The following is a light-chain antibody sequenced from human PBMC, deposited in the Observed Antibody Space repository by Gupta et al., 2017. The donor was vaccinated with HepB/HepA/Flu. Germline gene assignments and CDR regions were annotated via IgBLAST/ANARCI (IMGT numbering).Light chain of an antibody. J-gene: IGKJ2*01. Sequence: DIQMTQSPASLSASVGDRVTITCRSSQDIRDYLNWYQQKPGKAPRLLISGASTLQSGVPSRFSGSGSGTDFTLTITRLQPDDFAIFYCQQTDSIPHTFGQGT. CDR1: QDIRDY. CDR2: GAS. V-gene: IGKV1-39*01. CDR3: QQTDSIPHT.